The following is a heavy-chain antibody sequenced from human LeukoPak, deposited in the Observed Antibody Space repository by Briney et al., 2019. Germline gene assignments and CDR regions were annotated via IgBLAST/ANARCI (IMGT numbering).Heavy chain of an antibody. V-gene: IGHV5-51*01. J-gene: IGHJ4*02. CDR1: GYGFTNYW. D-gene: IGHD1-26*01. CDR2: IYPGDSDT. Sequence: GESLKIFCKGSGYGFTNYWIAWVRQMPGKGLEWMGIIYPGDSDTRYSPSFQGQVTISADKSISTAYLQWSDLRASDTAIYYCARSGSYFLPLDYWGQGTLITVSS. CDR3: ARSGSYFLPLDY.